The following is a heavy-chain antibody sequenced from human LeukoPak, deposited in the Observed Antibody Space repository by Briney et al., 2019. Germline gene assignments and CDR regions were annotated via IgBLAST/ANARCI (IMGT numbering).Heavy chain of an antibody. CDR3: SSCENGGCQYHMDV. V-gene: IGHV1-18*01. D-gene: IGHD4-23*01. CDR2: ISASNGIT. CDR1: RYTFTSDG. J-gene: IGHJ6*03. Sequence: ASVKVSCKASRYTFTSDGISWVRQAPGPRLKGMGWISASNGITNHAQKRHARVTMTNDTSPRTANMQPRSLRSEDAAVYYFSSCENGGCQYHMDVWGKGTTVTISS.